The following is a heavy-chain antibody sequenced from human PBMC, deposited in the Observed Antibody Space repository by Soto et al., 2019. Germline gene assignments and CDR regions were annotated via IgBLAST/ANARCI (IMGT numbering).Heavy chain of an antibody. CDR3: ARVYYDSSGFYFDY. D-gene: IGHD3-22*01. V-gene: IGHV4-59*01. CDR2: IYYRGST. J-gene: IGHJ4*02. CDR1: GGSISGNY. Sequence: QAQLQESGPGLVKPSETLSLICIVSGGSISGNYWSWIRQPPGKGLEWIGYIYYRGSTDYNPSLKMRVPMSVDTSKNQSSLKLSSVTAADTAVYYCARVYYDSSGFYFDYWGQGTLVTVSS.